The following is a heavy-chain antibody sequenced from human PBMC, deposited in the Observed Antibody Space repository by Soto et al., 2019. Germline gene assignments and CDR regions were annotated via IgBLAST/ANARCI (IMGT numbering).Heavy chain of an antibody. CDR1: GFTFSSYW. Sequence: PGGSLRLSCAASGFTFSSYWMSWVRQAPWKGLEWVANIKQDGSEKYYVDSVKGRFTISRDNAKNSLYLQMNSLRAEDTAVYYCARYFRASRFLEWLLYAYWGQGTLVTVS. CDR2: IKQDGSEK. CDR3: ARYFRASRFLEWLLYAY. D-gene: IGHD3-3*01. V-gene: IGHV3-7*01. J-gene: IGHJ4*02.